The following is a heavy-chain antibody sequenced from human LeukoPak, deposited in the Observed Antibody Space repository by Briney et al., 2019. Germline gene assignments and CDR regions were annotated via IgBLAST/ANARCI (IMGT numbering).Heavy chain of an antibody. J-gene: IGHJ6*03. D-gene: IGHD1-26*01. Sequence: GGSLRLSCVGSGFAFNAYTITWVRQAPGKGLEWASSITSTSAYRRFGDSVRGRFTISRDNTRNSVYLQMDSLGAEDTAVYHCAKATMGATTLNYYYFFMDVWGKGTTVTVSS. V-gene: IGHV3-21*01. CDR1: GFAFNAYT. CDR2: ITSTSAYR. CDR3: AKATMGATTLNYYYFFMDV.